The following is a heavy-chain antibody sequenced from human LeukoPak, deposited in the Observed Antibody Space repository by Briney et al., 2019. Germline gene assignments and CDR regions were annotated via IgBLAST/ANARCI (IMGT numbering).Heavy chain of an antibody. CDR2: INPNSGGT. V-gene: IGHV1-2*02. Sequence: GASVKVSCKASGYTFTGYYMHWVRQAPGQGLEWMGWINPNSGGTNYAQEFQGRVTMTRDTSISTAYMELSRLRSDDTAVYYCARGGSSWRIRSFDYWGQETLVTVSS. D-gene: IGHD6-13*01. CDR3: ARGGSSWRIRSFDY. J-gene: IGHJ4*02. CDR1: GYTFTGYY.